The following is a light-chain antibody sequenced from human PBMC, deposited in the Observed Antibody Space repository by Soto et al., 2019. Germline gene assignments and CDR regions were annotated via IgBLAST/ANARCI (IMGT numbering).Light chain of an antibody. Sequence: DIHMTQSPSSVSASVGDRVTITCRASQGISSWLAGYQQKPGKAPKLLIYTVSSLQSGVPSRFSGSGSGTDFTLTNSSLQPEDVANFYCQQANNFPLAFGGGTKVEIK. CDR1: QGISSW. CDR2: TVS. V-gene: IGKV1-12*01. CDR3: QQANNFPLA. J-gene: IGKJ4*02.